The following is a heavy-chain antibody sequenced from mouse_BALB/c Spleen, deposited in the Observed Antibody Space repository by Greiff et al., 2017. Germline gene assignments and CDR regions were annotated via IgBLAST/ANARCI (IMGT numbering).Heavy chain of an antibody. J-gene: IGHJ1*01. CDR1: YTFTSYVM. Sequence: VQLQQSGPELVKPGASVKMSCKASGYTFTSYVMHWVKQKPGHGLEWIGDIYPGSGNTYYNEKFKGKATLTEDKSSSTAYMQLSSLTSEDSAVYFCARLITTRYFDVWGAGTTVTVSS. CDR2: YPGSGNTY. D-gene: IGHD2-4*01. CDR3: RLITTRYFDV. V-gene: IGHV1-83*01.